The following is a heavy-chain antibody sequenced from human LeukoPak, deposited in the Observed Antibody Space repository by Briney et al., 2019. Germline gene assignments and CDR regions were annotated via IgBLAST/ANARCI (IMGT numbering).Heavy chain of an antibody. CDR3: AKEGNPYGSGSYYTYYFDY. J-gene: IGHJ4*02. D-gene: IGHD3-10*01. Sequence: PGGSLRLSCAASGFTFSSYSMNWVRQAPGKGLGWVSYISISSSTIYYADSVKGRFTISRDNAKNSLYLQMNSLRAEDTAVYYCAKEGNPYGSGSYYTYYFDYWGQGTLVTVSS. CDR2: ISISSSTI. CDR1: GFTFSSYS. V-gene: IGHV3-48*01.